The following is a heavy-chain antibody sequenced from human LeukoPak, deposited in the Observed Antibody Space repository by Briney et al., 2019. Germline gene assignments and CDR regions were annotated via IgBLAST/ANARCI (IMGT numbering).Heavy chain of an antibody. CDR2: IYYSGST. CDR3: AREGYDSSGYYALDY. CDR1: GVSISSGGYY. V-gene: IGHV4-31*03. D-gene: IGHD3-22*01. J-gene: IGHJ4*02. Sequence: PSETLSLTCTDSGVSISSGGYYWSWIRQHPGKGLEWIGYIYYSGSTYYNPSLKSRVTISVDTSKNQFSLKLSSVTAADTAVYYCAREGYDSSGYYALDYWGQGTLVTVSS.